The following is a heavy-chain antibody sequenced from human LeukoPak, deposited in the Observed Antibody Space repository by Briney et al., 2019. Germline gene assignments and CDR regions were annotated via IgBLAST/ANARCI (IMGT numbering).Heavy chain of an antibody. CDR3: AKLYNGSYYS. V-gene: IGHV3-53*01. Sequence: PGGSLRLSCAASGFTVSSSYMSWVRQVPGKGLEWVSIIYAGGRTYFPDSVKGRFTISRDNSQNMLYLQLNSLRAEDTAVYYCAKLYNGSYYSWGQGTLVTVSS. CDR2: IYAGGRT. J-gene: IGHJ4*02. D-gene: IGHD1-26*01. CDR1: GFTVSSSY.